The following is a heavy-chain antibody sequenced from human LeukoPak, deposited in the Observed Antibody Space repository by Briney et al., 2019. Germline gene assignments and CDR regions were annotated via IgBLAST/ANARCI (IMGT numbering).Heavy chain of an antibody. CDR1: GLTFRNYG. V-gene: IGHV3-33*01. J-gene: IGHJ4*02. CDR3: ASWRGSGNYGGYFDY. CDR2: IWYDGSNK. D-gene: IGHD3-10*01. Sequence: PGRSLRLSCVVSGLTFRNYGMYWVRQAPGKGLEWVALIWYDGSNKYYADSVKGRFTISRDNPKNTLYLQMNSLRAEDTAVYYCASWRGSGNYGGYFDYWGQGILVTVSS.